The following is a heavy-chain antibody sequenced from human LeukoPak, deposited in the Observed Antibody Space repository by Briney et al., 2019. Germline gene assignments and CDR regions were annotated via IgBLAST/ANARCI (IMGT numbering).Heavy chain of an antibody. CDR2: ISGSGGST. Sequence: GGPLRLSCAASGFTFSSYAMSWVRQAPGKGLEGVSAISGSGGSTYYADSVKGRFTISRDNSKNTLYLQMNSLRAEDTAVYYCAKADGGKGRSIQLDYWGQGTLVTVSS. V-gene: IGHV3-23*01. D-gene: IGHD4-23*01. J-gene: IGHJ4*02. CDR1: GFTFSSYA. CDR3: AKADGGKGRSIQLDY.